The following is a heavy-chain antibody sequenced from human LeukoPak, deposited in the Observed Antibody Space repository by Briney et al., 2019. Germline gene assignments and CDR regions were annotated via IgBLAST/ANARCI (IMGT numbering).Heavy chain of an antibody. V-gene: IGHV1-46*01. CDR3: ATPGKEYSSGPHDAFDI. J-gene: IGHJ3*02. CDR1: GYTFTSYY. D-gene: IGHD6-19*01. CDR2: INPSGGST. Sequence: WASVKVSCKASGYTFTSYYMHWVRQAPGQGLEWMEIINPSGGSTSYAQKFQGRVTMTRDTSTSTVYMELSSLRSGDTAVYYCATPGKEYSSGPHDAFDIWGQGIMVTVSS.